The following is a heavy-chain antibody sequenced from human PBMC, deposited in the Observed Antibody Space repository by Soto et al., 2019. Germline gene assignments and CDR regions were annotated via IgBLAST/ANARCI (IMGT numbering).Heavy chain of an antibody. CDR1: GGSISSYY. CDR2: IYYSGST. CDR3: ARQKGYSSSWYYFDY. V-gene: IGHV4-59*01. D-gene: IGHD6-13*01. Sequence: SETLSLTCTVSGGSISSYYWSWIRQPPGKGLEWIGYIYYSGSTNYNPSLKSRVTISVDTSKNQFSLKLSSVTAADTAVYYCARQKGYSSSWYYFDYWGQGTLVTVSS. J-gene: IGHJ4*02.